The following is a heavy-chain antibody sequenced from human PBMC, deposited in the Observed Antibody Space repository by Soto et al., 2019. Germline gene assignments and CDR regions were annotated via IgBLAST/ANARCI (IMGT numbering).Heavy chain of an antibody. CDR3: ARGYYSSSYYYYGMDV. D-gene: IGHD1-1*01. CDR1: GGTFSSYA. J-gene: IGHJ6*02. Sequence: SVKVSCKASGGTFSSYAISWVRQAPGQGLEWMGGIIPIFGTANYAQKFQGRVTITADESTSTAYMELSSLRSEDTAVYYCARGYYSSSYYYYGMDVWGQGTTVTVSS. CDR2: IIPIFGTA. V-gene: IGHV1-69*13.